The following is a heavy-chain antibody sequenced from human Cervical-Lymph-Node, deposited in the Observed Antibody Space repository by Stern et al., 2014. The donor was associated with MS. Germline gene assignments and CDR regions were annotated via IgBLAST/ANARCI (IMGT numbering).Heavy chain of an antibody. J-gene: IGHJ4*02. V-gene: IGHV3-15*01. CDR2: IKSKTDGGTT. Sequence: EVQLVESGGGLVKPGGSLRLYCAASGFTFSNAWMSWVRQAPGKGLEWVGRIKSKTDGGTTDYAAPVKGRFTISRDDSKNTLYLQMNSLKTEDTAVYYCTTQYDFWSPHDYWGQGTLVTVSS. D-gene: IGHD3-3*01. CDR3: TTQYDFWSPHDY. CDR1: GFTFSNAW.